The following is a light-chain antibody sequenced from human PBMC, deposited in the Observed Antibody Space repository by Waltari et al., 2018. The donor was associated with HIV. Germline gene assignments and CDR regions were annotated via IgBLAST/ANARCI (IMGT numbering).Light chain of an antibody. V-gene: IGKV3-15*01. Sequence: MTQPPVTLSVSPGERVMLSCRASQSIGTALAWYHQKPGQDTRLLIYGASTRATGIPASFSGSGSGTDFTLTISSLQSEDFAVYYCQQYNSWPLTFGGGTRVELK. CDR2: GAS. CDR1: QSIGTA. CDR3: QQYNSWPLT. J-gene: IGKJ4*01.